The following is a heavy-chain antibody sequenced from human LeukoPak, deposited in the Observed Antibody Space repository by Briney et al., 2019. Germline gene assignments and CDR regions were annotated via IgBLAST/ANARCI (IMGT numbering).Heavy chain of an antibody. V-gene: IGHV1-69*13. D-gene: IGHD3-3*01. J-gene: IGHJ3*02. CDR3: GFSGLYYDFI. CDR2: IIPIFGTA. CDR1: GGTFSSYA. Sequence: TVKVSCKASGGTFSSYAISWVRQAPGQGLEWMGGIIPIFGTANYAQKFQGRVTITADESTSTAYMELSSLRSEDTAVYYCGFSGLYYDFIWGQGTMVTVSS.